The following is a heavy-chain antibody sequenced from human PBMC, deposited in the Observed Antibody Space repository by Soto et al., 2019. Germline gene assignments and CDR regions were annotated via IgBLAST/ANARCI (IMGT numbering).Heavy chain of an antibody. D-gene: IGHD2-15*01. V-gene: IGHV5-10-1*01. Sequence: PGESLKISCKGSGYSFTSYWISWVRQMPGKGLEWMGRIDPSDSYTNYSPSFQGHVTISADKSISTAYLQWSSLKASYTAMYYCARQGYCSGGSCYSLGLDYYYGMDVWGQGTTVTVSS. J-gene: IGHJ6*02. CDR3: ARQGYCSGGSCYSLGLDYYYGMDV. CDR1: GYSFTSYW. CDR2: IDPSDSYT.